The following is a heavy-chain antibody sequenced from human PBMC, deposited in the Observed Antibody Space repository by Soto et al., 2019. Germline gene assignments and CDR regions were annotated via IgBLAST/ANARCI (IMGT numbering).Heavy chain of an antibody. CDR3: ARGVHITGTTGP. V-gene: IGHV3-21*01. Sequence: PGGSLRLSCAASGFTFSSYSMNWVRQAPGKGLEWVSSISSGSSYIYYADSVKGRFTISRDNAKSSLHLQMNSLRAGDTAVYYCARGVHITGTTGPWGQGTLVTVSS. D-gene: IGHD1-7*01. J-gene: IGHJ5*02. CDR1: GFTFSSYS. CDR2: ISSGSSYI.